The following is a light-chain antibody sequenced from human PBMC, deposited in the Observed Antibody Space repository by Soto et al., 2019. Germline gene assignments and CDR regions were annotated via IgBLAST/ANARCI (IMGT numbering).Light chain of an antibody. CDR3: SSYTSSSTLVV. CDR2: DVS. Sequence: QSALTQPASMSGSPGQSITISCTGTSSDAGGYNYVSWYQQHAGKAPKLMIYDVSSRPSGVSNRFSGAKSGNTASLTISGLQAEDEADYYCSSYTSSSTLVVFGGGTKLTVL. V-gene: IGLV2-14*01. J-gene: IGLJ2*01. CDR1: SSDAGGYNY.